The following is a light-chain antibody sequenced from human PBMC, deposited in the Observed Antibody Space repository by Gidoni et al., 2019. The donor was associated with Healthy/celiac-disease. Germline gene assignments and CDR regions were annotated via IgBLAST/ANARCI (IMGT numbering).Light chain of an antibody. CDR3: QQYNNWPLT. CDR2: GAS. CDR1: QSVSSN. J-gene: IGKJ4*01. V-gene: IGKV3-15*01. Sequence: EIVMTQSPATLSASPGERATLSCRASQSVSSNLAWYQQKPGQAPRLLIYGASTRATGIPARFSGSGSGTEFTLTISSLQSEDFAVYYCQQYNNWPLTFXGXTKVEIK.